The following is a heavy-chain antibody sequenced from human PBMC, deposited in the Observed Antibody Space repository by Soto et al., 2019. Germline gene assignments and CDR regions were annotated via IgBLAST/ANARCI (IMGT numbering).Heavy chain of an antibody. Sequence: GGSLRLSCTASGFTFGDYAMSWFRQAPGKGLEWVGFIRSKAYGGTTEYAASVKGRFTISRDDSKSIAYLQMNSLKTEDPAVYYCTRDAPSSYCSGGSCYAFDIGGQGTRVTVSS. J-gene: IGHJ3*02. CDR1: GFTFGDYA. D-gene: IGHD2-15*01. V-gene: IGHV3-49*03. CDR2: IRSKAYGGTT. CDR3: TRDAPSSYCSGGSCYAFDI.